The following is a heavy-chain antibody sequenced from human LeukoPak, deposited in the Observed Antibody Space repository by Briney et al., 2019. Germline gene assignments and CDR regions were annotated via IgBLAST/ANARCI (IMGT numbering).Heavy chain of an antibody. V-gene: IGHV3-48*03. CDR1: GFTFSSYE. CDR2: ISSSGSTI. D-gene: IGHD5-12*01. J-gene: IGHJ4*02. Sequence: GGSLRLSCAASGFTFSSYEMNWVRQAPGKGLEWVSYISSSGSTIYYADSVKGRFTISRDNAKNSLYLQMNSLRAEDTAVYYCARVLDISAGPTFDYWGQGTLVTVSS. CDR3: ARVLDISAGPTFDY.